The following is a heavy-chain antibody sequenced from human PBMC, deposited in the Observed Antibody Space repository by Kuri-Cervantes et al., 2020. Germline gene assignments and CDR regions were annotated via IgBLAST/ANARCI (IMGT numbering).Heavy chain of an antibody. Sequence: SLKISCAASGFTFSSYAMHWVRQAPGKGLEWVSGISWNSGSIGYADSVKGRFTISRDNAKNSLYLQMNSLRAEDTALYYCAKGSGFWSGPFDYWGQGTLVPSPQ. CDR1: GFTFSSYA. J-gene: IGHJ4*02. CDR3: AKGSGFWSGPFDY. D-gene: IGHD3-3*01. CDR2: ISWNSGSI. V-gene: IGHV3-9*01.